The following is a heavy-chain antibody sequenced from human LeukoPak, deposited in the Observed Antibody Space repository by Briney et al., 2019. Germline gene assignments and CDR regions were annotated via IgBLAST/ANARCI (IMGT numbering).Heavy chain of an antibody. D-gene: IGHD3-9*01. CDR3: ARGYTDILTGYTAVIDY. J-gene: IGHJ4*02. CDR1: GGSISSGGYY. CDR2: IYYSGST. V-gene: IGHV4-31*03. Sequence: SETLSLTCTVSGGSISSGGYYWSWIRQHPGKGLEWIGYIYYSGSTYYNPSLKSRVTISVDTSKNQFSLKLSSVTAADTAVYYCARGYTDILTGYTAVIDYWGQGTLVTVSS.